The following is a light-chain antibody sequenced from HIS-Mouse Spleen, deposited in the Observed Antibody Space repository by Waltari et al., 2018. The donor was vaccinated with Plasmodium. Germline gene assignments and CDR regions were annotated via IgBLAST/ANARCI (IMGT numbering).Light chain of an antibody. CDR1: NIGRKI. Sequence: SYELTQPLSVSVALGQTARITCGGNNIGRKIVPGYQQKPGQAPVLVIYRVSNRPAGSPERFSGSNSGNTATLTISRAQAVDEVDYYCQVWDSSTVFGGGTKLTVL. J-gene: IGLJ3*02. CDR2: RVS. V-gene: IGLV3-9*01. CDR3: QVWDSSTV.